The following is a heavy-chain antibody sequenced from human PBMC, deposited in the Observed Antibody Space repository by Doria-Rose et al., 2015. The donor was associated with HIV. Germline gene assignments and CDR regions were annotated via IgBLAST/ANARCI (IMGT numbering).Heavy chain of an antibody. CDR2: IFSYDER. CDR1: GVSLSSPGMG. D-gene: IGHD6-13*01. V-gene: IGHV2-26*01. J-gene: IGHJ4*02. Sequence: QVTLKESGPVLVKPTETLTLTCTVSGVSLSSPGMGVSWIRQPPGKALEWLANIFSYDERSYKTSLKSRLTISRGSSKCQVVLTMTDMDPVDTATYYCARIKSSRWYHKYYFDFWGQGTLVIVSA. CDR3: ARIKSSRWYHKYYFDF.